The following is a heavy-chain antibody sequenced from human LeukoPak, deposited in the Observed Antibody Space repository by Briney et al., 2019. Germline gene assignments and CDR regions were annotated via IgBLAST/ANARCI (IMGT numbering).Heavy chain of an antibody. CDR3: ARNFMVRGSDWFDP. D-gene: IGHD3-10*01. V-gene: IGHV7-4-1*02. Sequence: ASVKVSCKASGYTFTSYAMNWVRQAPGQGLEWMGWINTNTGNPTYAQGFTGRFVFSLDTSVSTAYLQISSLKAEDTAMYYCARNFMVRGSDWFDPWGQGTLVTVSS. CDR1: GYTFTSYA. CDR2: INTNTGNP. J-gene: IGHJ5*02.